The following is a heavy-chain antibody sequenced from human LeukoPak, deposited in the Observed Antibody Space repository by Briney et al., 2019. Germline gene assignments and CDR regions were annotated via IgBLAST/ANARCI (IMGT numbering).Heavy chain of an antibody. Sequence: GGSLRLSCAASGFTFSSYSMNWVRQAPGKGLEWVSSISSSSSYIYYADSVKGRFTISRDNAKSSLYLQMNSLRAEDTAVYYCASPLGDSSGYYYSWGQGTLVTVSS. CDR1: GFTFSSYS. V-gene: IGHV3-21*01. D-gene: IGHD3-22*01. CDR2: ISSSSSYI. CDR3: ASPLGDSSGYYYS. J-gene: IGHJ4*02.